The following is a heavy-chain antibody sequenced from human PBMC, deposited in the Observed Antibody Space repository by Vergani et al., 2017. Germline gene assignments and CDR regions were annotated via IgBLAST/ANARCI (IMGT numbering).Heavy chain of an antibody. CDR3: ASTPPAYSYGYGEYNWFDP. J-gene: IGHJ5*02. CDR1: GGTFSSYA. Sequence: QVQLVQSGAEVKKPGSSVKVSCKASGGTFSSYAISWVRQAPGQGLEWMGGIIPIFGTANYAQKFQGRVTITADESTSTAYMELSGLRSEDTAVYYCASTPPAYSYGYGEYNWFDPWGQGTLVTVSS. CDR2: IIPIFGTA. D-gene: IGHD5-18*01. V-gene: IGHV1-69*12.